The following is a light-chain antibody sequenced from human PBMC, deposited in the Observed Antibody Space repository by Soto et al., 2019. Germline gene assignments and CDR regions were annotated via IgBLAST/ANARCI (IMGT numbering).Light chain of an antibody. V-gene: IGKV1-39*01. CDR2: AAS. Sequence: DIQMTQSPSSLSASVGDRVTITCRASQSISSYLNWYQQKPGKAPKLLIYAASSLQSGVPSRFSGSGSGTDFTLTISSLQPEDFATYYCQHRYRTPVYTFGQGTKLEIK. CDR1: QSISSY. CDR3: QHRYRTPVYT. J-gene: IGKJ2*01.